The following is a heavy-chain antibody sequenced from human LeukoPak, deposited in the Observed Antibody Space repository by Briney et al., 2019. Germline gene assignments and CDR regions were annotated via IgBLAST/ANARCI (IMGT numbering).Heavy chain of an antibody. J-gene: IGHJ4*02. CDR1: GGSISSSSYY. CDR2: INYSGST. D-gene: IGHD5-24*01. V-gene: IGHV4-39*01. Sequence: SETLSLTCTVSGGSISSSSYYWGWIRQPPGKGLEWIGSINYSGSTYYNPSLKSRVTISVDTSENQFSLKLSSVTAADTAVYYCARHFEGWLRGSLDYWGQGTLVTVSS. CDR3: ARHFEGWLRGSLDY.